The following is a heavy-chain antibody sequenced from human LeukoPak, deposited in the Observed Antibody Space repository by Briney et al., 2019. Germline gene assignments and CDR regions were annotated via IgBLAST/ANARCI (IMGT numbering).Heavy chain of an antibody. CDR1: GFTLSNAW. D-gene: IGHD1-14*01. CDR2: ISDSGSTK. CDR3: ARVGPWVNPDYYYYYMDV. Sequence: GGSLRLSCAASGFTLSNAWMNWVRQAPGKGLEWVSYISDSGSTKYYADSVKGRFTISRDNAKNSMYLQMIRLRAEDTAVYYCARVGPWVNPDYYYYYMDVWGKGTTVTVSS. J-gene: IGHJ6*03. V-gene: IGHV3-48*04.